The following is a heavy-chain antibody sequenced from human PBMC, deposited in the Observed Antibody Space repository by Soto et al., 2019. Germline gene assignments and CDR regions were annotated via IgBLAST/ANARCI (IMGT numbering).Heavy chain of an antibody. Sequence: GGSLRLSCAASGFTFSSYAMSWVRQAPGKGLEWVSAISGSGGSTYYADSVKGRFTISRDNSKNTLYLQMNSLRAEDTAVYYCVKAPSSSWQLYYFDYWGQGTLVTVSS. V-gene: IGHV3-23*01. CDR1: GFTFSSYA. CDR3: VKAPSSSWQLYYFDY. CDR2: ISGSGGST. D-gene: IGHD6-13*01. J-gene: IGHJ4*02.